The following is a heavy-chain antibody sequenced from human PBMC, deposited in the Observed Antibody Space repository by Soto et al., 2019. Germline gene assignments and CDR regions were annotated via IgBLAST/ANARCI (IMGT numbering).Heavy chain of an antibody. D-gene: IGHD6-19*01. CDR1: GFTFSDYA. V-gene: IGHV3-30*03. CDR3: AMGGRPWLVTSGFNY. Sequence: VQLVESGGGVVQPGRSLRLSCAASGFTFSDYAMHWVRQAPGKGLEWVAVVSHDGRNTHYADSVKGRFTISRDSSKNTVYLEMTSLRAEDTAVYYCAMGGRPWLVTSGFNYWGQGALVTVSS. CDR2: VSHDGRNT. J-gene: IGHJ4*02.